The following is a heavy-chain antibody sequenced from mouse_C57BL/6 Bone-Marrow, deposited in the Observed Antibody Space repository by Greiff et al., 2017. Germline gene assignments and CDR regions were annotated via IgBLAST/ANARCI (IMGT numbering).Heavy chain of an antibody. J-gene: IGHJ4*01. CDR3: ARTVTWNYYARDY. CDR1: GYTFTGYW. V-gene: IGHV1-9*01. Sequence: QVQLKQSGAELMKPGASVKLSCKATGYTFTGYWIEWVKQRPGHGLEWIGEILPGSGSTNYNEKFKGKATFTAGTSSNTAYMQLSSLTTEDSTISYGARTVTWNYYARDYGGQGTSVTVSS. D-gene: IGHD2-13*01. CDR2: ILPGSGST.